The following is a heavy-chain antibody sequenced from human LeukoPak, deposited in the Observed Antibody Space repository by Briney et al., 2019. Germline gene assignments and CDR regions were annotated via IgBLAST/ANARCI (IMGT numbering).Heavy chain of an antibody. Sequence: PSETLSLTCTVSGGSITNYYWSWIRQPPGKGLEWIGYIHYSGSTKYKSSLKSRVTISVDTSKNQFSLKLSSVTAADTAVYYCARDVVAAAGSFDYWGQGTQVTVSS. CDR3: ARDVVAAAGSFDY. D-gene: IGHD6-13*01. J-gene: IGHJ4*02. CDR1: GGSITNYY. V-gene: IGHV4-59*12. CDR2: IHYSGST.